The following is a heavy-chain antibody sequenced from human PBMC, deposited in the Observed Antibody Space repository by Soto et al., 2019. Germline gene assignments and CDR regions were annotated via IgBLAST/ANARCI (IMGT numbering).Heavy chain of an antibody. CDR3: ARDVSPGTSSLYFDGFDI. V-gene: IGHV3-7*05. CDR2: IRKDGSKT. Sequence: EVRLVESGGGLVQPGGSLRLSCAASGFTFSSDWMTWVRQAPGKGLEWVANIRKDGSKTSYLDSVRGRFTISRDNAQSSLYLQMDSLRAEDTALYYCARDVSPGTSSLYFDGFDIWGQGTMVTVSS. D-gene: IGHD6-13*01. J-gene: IGHJ3*02. CDR1: GFTFSSDW.